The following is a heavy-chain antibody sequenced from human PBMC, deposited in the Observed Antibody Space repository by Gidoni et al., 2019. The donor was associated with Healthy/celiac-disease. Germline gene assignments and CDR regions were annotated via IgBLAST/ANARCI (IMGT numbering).Heavy chain of an antibody. V-gene: IGHV3-66*02. CDR1: GFTVSSNY. CDR3: AREFSGVTAYYFDY. D-gene: IGHD5-18*01. Sequence: EVQLVESGGGLVQPGGSLILSCAAAGFTVSSNYMSWVRQAPGKGLEWVSVIYSGGSTYYADSVKGRFTISRDNSKNTLYLQMNSLRAEDTAVYYCAREFSGVTAYYFDYWGQGTLVTVSS. CDR2: IYSGGST. J-gene: IGHJ4*02.